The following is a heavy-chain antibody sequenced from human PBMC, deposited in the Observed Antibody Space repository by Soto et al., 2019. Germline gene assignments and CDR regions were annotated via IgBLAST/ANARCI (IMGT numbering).Heavy chain of an antibody. V-gene: IGHV1-18*01. CDR3: SSGHEVLISAMDV. D-gene: IGHD3-16*01. Sequence: VQLVQAGAGVKKPGASVKVSCKASGYRFETYALSRVRQAPGPGLEWMGWIRAYSIDTYHAQKFQDRVTMATDTSTGPAYMELRSLRSDDTAVYYCSSGHEVLISAMDVWGQGTTVTVSS. CDR2: IRAYSIDT. J-gene: IGHJ6*02. CDR1: GYRFETYA.